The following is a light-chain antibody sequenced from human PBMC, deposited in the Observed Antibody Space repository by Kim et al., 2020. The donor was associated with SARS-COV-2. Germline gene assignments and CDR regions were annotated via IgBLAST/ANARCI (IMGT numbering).Light chain of an antibody. Sequence: SSSVGDRVTFTCQASHGISNYLNLYQQKPGKAPNLLVYDASNLEAGAPSRFSGSWSGTNFTFPISSLQPEDFATYYRQQYHNRPRTFGQGTKLEI. CDR3: QQYHNRPRT. J-gene: IGKJ2*01. CDR2: DAS. CDR1: HGISNY. V-gene: IGKV1-33*01.